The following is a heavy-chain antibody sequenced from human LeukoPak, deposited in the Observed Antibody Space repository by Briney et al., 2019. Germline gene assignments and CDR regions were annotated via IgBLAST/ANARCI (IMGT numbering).Heavy chain of an antibody. V-gene: IGHV4-34*01. CDR2: INHSGST. J-gene: IGHJ4*02. CDR1: GGSFSGYY. CDR3: ARETTVTYFDY. D-gene: IGHD4-11*01. Sequence: PSETLSLTCAVYGGSFSGYYWSWIRQPPGKGLEWIGEINHSGSTNYNPSLKSRVTISVDTSKNQFSLKLSSVTAADTAVYYCARETTVTYFDYWGQGTLVTVSS.